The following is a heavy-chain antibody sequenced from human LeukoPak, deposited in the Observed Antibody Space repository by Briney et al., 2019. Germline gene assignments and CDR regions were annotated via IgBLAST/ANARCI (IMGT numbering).Heavy chain of an antibody. CDR1: GFTFSSYA. J-gene: IGHJ6*02. CDR2: ISGSDGSST. V-gene: IGHV3-74*01. Sequence: PGGSLRLSCAASGFTFSSYAMSWVRQAPGKGLEWVSGISGSDGSSTSYADSVKGRFTISRDNAKNTLYLQMNSLRAEDTAVYYCARGEEDIVVVPAARYRPHDYYYYYGMDVWGQGTTVTVSS. CDR3: ARGEEDIVVVPAARYRPHDYYYYYGMDV. D-gene: IGHD2-2*01.